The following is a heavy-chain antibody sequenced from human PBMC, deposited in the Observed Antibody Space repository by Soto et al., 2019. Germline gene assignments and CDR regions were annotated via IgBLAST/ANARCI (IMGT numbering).Heavy chain of an antibody. D-gene: IGHD3-9*01. Sequence: PLETLSLTCTVSGGSISSSSYYWGWIRQPPGKGLEWIGSIYYSGSTYYNPSLKSRVTISVDTSKNQFSLKLSSVTAADTAVYYCARSLLRYFDFPWGQGTLVTVSS. CDR2: IYYSGST. CDR1: GGSISSSSYY. J-gene: IGHJ4*02. V-gene: IGHV4-39*01. CDR3: ARSLLRYFDFP.